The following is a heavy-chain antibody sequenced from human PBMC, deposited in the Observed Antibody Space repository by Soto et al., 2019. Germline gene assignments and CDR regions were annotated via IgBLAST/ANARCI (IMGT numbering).Heavy chain of an antibody. CDR3: ARAPMEGGGARYYYYMDV. Sequence: ASVKVSCTASGYTFTGYYMHWVRQAPGQGLEWMGWINPNSGGTNYAQKFQGWVTMTRDTSISTAYMELSRLRSDDTAVYYCARAPMEGGGARYYYYMDVWGKGTTVTVSS. V-gene: IGHV1-2*04. CDR2: INPNSGGT. CDR1: GYTFTGYY. D-gene: IGHD3-16*01. J-gene: IGHJ6*03.